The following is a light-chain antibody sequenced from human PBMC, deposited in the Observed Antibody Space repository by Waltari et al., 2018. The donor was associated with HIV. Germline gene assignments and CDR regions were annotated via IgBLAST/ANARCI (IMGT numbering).Light chain of an antibody. V-gene: IGKV3-20*01. CDR2: GAS. Sequence: EIVLTQSPGTLSLSPGERATLSCRARQSVSSSYLAWYQQKPGQAPRLLIDGASSRATGIPDRFSGSGSGTDFTLTISRLEPEDFAVYYCQQYGSSPPYSFGQGTKLEIK. CDR3: QQYGSSPPYS. J-gene: IGKJ2*03. CDR1: QSVSSSY.